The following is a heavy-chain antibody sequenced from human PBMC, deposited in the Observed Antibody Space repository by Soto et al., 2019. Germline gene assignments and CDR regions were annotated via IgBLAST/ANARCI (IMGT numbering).Heavy chain of an antibody. D-gene: IGHD3-10*01. V-gene: IGHV3-21*01. Sequence: GSLRLSCAASGFTFSSYGMNWVRQAPGKGLEWVSFISSSSSYTQYGDSVEGRFTISRDNAKNSLYLQMNSLGAEDTAVYDCERGGMVREYDYWGQGTRVTVSS. CDR2: ISSSSSYT. CDR3: ERGGMVREYDY. J-gene: IGHJ4*02. CDR1: GFTFSSYG.